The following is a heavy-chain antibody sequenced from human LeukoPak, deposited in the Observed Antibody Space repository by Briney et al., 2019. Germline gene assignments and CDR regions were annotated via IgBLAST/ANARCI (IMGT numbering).Heavy chain of an antibody. CDR1: GGTFSSYA. CDR2: INPNSGGT. D-gene: IGHD6-13*01. J-gene: IGHJ4*02. V-gene: IGHV1-2*04. Sequence: ASVKVSCKASGGTFSSYAISWVRQAPGQGLEWMGWINPNSGGTNYAQKFQGWVTMTRDTSISTAYMELSRLRSDDTAVYYCASSYSSSWYGEFDYWGQGTLVTVSS. CDR3: ASSYSSSWYGEFDY.